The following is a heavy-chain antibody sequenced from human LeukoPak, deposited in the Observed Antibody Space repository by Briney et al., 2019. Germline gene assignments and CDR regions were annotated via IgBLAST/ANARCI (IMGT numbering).Heavy chain of an antibody. J-gene: IGHJ4*02. CDR1: GFTFSSYG. Sequence: GGSLRLSCAASGFTFSSYGMHWVRQAPGKGLEWAAFIHYDGSNKYYADSVKGRFTISRDNSKNTLYLQINSLRVEDTAVYYCAKGYGIQWALDNWGQGTLVTVSS. D-gene: IGHD1-26*01. V-gene: IGHV3-30*02. CDR3: AKGYGIQWALDN. CDR2: IHYDGSNK.